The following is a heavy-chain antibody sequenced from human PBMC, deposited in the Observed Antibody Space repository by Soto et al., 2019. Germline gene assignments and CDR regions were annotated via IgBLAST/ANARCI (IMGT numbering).Heavy chain of an antibody. Sequence: GGSLRLSCAASGFTFNNYAMSWVRQAPGKGLEWVSVITGNGVYTYYADSVKGRFTISRDNSKNTLYLQMNSLRAEDTAVYYCARELRGYSYFAYYGMDVWGQGTTVTVSS. V-gene: IGHV3-23*01. D-gene: IGHD5-18*01. CDR2: ITGNGVYT. J-gene: IGHJ6*02. CDR1: GFTFNNYA. CDR3: ARELRGYSYFAYYGMDV.